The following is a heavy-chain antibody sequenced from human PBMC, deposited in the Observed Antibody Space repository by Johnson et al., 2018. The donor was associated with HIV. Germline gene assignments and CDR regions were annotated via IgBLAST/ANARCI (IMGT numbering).Heavy chain of an antibody. CDR3: ARRCSSSSCSHGAFDI. Sequence: VQLVESGGGVVQPGGSLRLSCAASGFTFSSYAMSWVRQAPGKGLEWVSAISGSGGSTYYADSVKGRLTISRDNSKNTLFLQMNSLRAEDTAVYYCARRCSSSSCSHGAFDILCQGTVVTVSS. CDR2: ISGSGGST. J-gene: IGHJ3*02. V-gene: IGHV3-23*04. D-gene: IGHD2-2*01. CDR1: GFTFSSYA.